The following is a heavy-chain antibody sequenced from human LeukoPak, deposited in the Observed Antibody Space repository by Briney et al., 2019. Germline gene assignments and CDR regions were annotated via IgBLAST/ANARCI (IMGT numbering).Heavy chain of an antibody. J-gene: IGHJ5*02. CDR1: GGSISSGGYY. CDR2: IYHGGST. CDR3: ARGWDVVVAATDSNWFDP. V-gene: IGHV4-39*07. D-gene: IGHD2-15*01. Sequence: SETLSLTCTVSGGSISSGGYYWSWVRQPPGEGLEWIGEIYHGGSTNYNPSLKSRVTISVDKSKNQFSLKLSSVTAADTAVYYCARGWDVVVAATDSNWFDPWGQGTLVTVSS.